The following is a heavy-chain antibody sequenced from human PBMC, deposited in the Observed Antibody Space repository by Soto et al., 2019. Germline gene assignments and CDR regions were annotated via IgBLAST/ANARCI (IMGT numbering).Heavy chain of an antibody. CDR1: GFTFSSYA. CDR2: ISYDGSNK. J-gene: IGHJ6*02. V-gene: IGHV3-30-3*01. CDR3: ARDCSGSYSFYYYYYDMDV. D-gene: IGHD1-26*01. Sequence: GGSLRLSCAASGFTFSSYAMHWVRQAPGKGLEWVAVISYDGSNKYYADSVKGRFTISRDNSKNTLYPQMNSLRAEDTAVYYCARDCSGSYSFYYYYYDMDVWGQGTTVTVSS.